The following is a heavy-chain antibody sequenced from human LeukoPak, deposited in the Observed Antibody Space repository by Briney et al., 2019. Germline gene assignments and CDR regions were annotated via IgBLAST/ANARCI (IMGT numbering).Heavy chain of an antibody. CDR1: GGSISSYY. D-gene: IGHD3-22*01. V-gene: IGHV4-59*12. Sequence: PSETLSLTCSDSGGSISSYYWSWIRQPPGKGLEWIGYIYYSGSTNYNPSLKSRLTMSLDTSKNQFSLKLSSVTAADTAVYYCARDLTDYYELDYWGQGTLVTVSS. CDR3: ARDLTDYYELDY. J-gene: IGHJ4*02. CDR2: IYYSGST.